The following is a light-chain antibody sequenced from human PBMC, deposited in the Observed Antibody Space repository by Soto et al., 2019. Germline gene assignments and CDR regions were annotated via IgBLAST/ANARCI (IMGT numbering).Light chain of an antibody. Sequence: VLTQSQCTLSLSVGETSTLSCISSQSVSRNSLTWYQQKPGQAPRLLIFGAFNRAPGIPDRFSGSGSGTDFTLTISRLEPEDFAVYYCRQYGNSPRTFGQGTKVDIK. J-gene: IGKJ1*01. CDR3: RQYGNSPRT. CDR1: QSVSRNS. V-gene: IGKV3-20*01. CDR2: GAF.